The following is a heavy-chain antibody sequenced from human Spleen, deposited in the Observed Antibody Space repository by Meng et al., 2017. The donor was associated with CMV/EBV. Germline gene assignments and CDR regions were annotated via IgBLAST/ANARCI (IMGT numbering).Heavy chain of an antibody. D-gene: IGHD3-16*01. CDR1: GFTFSSYS. V-gene: IGHV3-48*04. CDR3: ARWGGLFRDEAFDI. J-gene: IGHJ3*02. Sequence: GESLKISCAASGFTFSSYSMNWVRQAPGKGLEWVSYIDTTGSTIYYADSVKGRFTISRDNAKSSLYLQMNSLRAEDTALYYCARWGGLFRDEAFDIWGQGTMVTVSS. CDR2: IDTTGSTI.